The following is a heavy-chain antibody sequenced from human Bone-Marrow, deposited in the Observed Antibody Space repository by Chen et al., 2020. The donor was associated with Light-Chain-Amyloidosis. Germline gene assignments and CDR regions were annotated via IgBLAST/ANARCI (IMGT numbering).Heavy chain of an antibody. CDR3: ARRGDVYNFDY. CDR2: IYPDDSTA. V-gene: IGHV5-51*01. Sequence: EVQLEQSGPEVKKPGESLKISCKGSGYTFPNYWIGWVRQMPGKGLEWMGVIYPDDSTARYCPSFGGEVTVSADKSITTAYLQWRSLKASDTAMYYCARRGDVYNFDYWGQGTLVTVSS. J-gene: IGHJ4*02. CDR1: GYTFPNYW. D-gene: IGHD3-10*01.